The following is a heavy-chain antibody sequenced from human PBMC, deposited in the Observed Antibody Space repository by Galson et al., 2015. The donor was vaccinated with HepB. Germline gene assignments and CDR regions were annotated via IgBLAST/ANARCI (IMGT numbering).Heavy chain of an antibody. CDR3: ARGAYYGDYGTIDMDV. CDR2: ISAYNGNT. J-gene: IGHJ6*03. CDR1: GYTFTSYG. Sequence: SVKVSCKASGYTFTSYGISWVRQAPGQGLEWMGWISAYNGNTNYAQKLQGRVTMTTDTSTSTAYMELRSLRSDDTAVYYCARGAYYGDYGTIDMDVWGKGTTVTVSS. D-gene: IGHD4-17*01. V-gene: IGHV1-18*01.